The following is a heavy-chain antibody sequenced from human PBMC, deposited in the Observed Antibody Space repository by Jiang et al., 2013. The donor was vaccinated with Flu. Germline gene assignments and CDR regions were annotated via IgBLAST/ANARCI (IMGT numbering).Heavy chain of an antibody. D-gene: IGHD3-9*01. CDR2: INTDSGTA. Sequence: QSGSELKKPGTSVKVSCKTSGYIFTRYSINWVRQAPGQGLEWMGWINTDSGTATYAQEFTGRFVFSLDKSVTTAYLEISGLKPEDTAVYYCAREGYYFDTTGSPRSHGLDVWGQGTAVTVSS. CDR1: GYIFTRYS. V-gene: IGHV7-4-1*02. CDR3: AREGYYFDTTGSPRSHGLDV. J-gene: IGHJ6*02.